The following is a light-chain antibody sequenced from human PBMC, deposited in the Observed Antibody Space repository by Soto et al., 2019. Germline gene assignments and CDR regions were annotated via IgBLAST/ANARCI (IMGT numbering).Light chain of an antibody. Sequence: EIVLTQSPATLSLSAGERSTLSCRASQSVSSYLAWYQQKPGQAPRLLIYDASNRATGIPARFSGSGFGTDFTLTISSLEPEDFAVYYCQQRSNWPITVGQGTRLEIK. CDR2: DAS. CDR1: QSVSSY. V-gene: IGKV3-11*01. CDR3: QQRSNWPIT. J-gene: IGKJ5*01.